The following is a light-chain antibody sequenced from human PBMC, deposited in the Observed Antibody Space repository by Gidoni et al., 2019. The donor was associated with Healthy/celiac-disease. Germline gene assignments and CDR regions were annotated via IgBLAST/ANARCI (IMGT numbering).Light chain of an antibody. CDR1: QGISSY. CDR3: QHYYSLRPST. V-gene: IGKV1-8*01. J-gene: IGKJ3*01. Sequence: AIRMTQSPSSLSASTGDRVTITWRASQGISSYLAWYQQKPGNAPKLLIYAASTLQSGVPSRFSVSGSGTDFTLTISCLQSEDFATYYCQHYYSLRPSTFGPGTKVDIK. CDR2: AAS.